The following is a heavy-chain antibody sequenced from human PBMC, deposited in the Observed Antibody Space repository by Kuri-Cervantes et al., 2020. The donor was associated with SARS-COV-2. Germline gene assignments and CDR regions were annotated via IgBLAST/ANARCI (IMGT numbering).Heavy chain of an antibody. CDR3: ARQHLGYYMDV. CDR1: GGSFSGYY. J-gene: IGHJ6*03. V-gene: IGHV4-34*01. Sequence: ESLKISCAVYGGSFSGYYWTWIRQPPGKGLEWIGSIYYSGSTHYNPSLESRVSISVDTSRNQFSLKVSSVTAADTAVYSCARQHLGYYMDVWGKGTTVTVSS. D-gene: IGHD6-13*01. CDR2: IYYSGST.